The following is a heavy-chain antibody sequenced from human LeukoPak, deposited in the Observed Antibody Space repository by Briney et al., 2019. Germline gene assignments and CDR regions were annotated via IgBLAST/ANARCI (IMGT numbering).Heavy chain of an antibody. D-gene: IGHD3-10*01. CDR3: ARAIFCITMVRGVHNNWFDP. J-gene: IGHJ5*02. Sequence: TGGCLRLSCEGSGFSFSDDYMSWLRQVPGKGLEWVSYMSSSGSTIFYADSVKGRFNISRDNAKKSLYLQMNSLRVEDTAVYYCARAIFCITMVRGVHNNWFDPWGQGTLVTVSS. V-gene: IGHV3-11*04. CDR2: MSSSGSTI. CDR1: GFSFSDDY.